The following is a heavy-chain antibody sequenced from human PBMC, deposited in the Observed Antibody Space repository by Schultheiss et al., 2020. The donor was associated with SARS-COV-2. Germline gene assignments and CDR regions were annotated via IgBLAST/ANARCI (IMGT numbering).Heavy chain of an antibody. V-gene: IGHV4-59*01. CDR2: IYTSGST. CDR3: ARANYFDY. Sequence: GSLRLSCTVSGGSISSYYWSWIRQPPGKGLEWIGSIYTSGSTNYNPSLKSRVTISVDTSKNQFSLKLSSVTAADTAVYYCARANYFDYWGQGTLVTVSS. J-gene: IGHJ4*02. CDR1: GGSISSYY.